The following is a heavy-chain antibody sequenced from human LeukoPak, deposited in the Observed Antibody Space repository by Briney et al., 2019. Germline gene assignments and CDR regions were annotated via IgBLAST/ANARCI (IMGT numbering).Heavy chain of an antibody. D-gene: IGHD6-13*01. CDR1: GLRFSDYY. J-gene: IGHJ4*02. Sequence: GGSLRLSCAASGLRFSDYYMSWIRQAPGKGLEWVSYISDSATTTYYADSVKGRFTISRDNAKNSLYLQMNSLRAEDTAVYYCGRGKAAVWDYWGQGTLVTVSS. CDR2: ISDSATTT. V-gene: IGHV3-11*01. CDR3: GRGKAAVWDY.